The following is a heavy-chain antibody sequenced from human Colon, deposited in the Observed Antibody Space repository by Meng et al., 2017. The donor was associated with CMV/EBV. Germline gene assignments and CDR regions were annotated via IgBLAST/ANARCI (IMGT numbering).Heavy chain of an antibody. D-gene: IGHD3-3*02. CDR1: GFIFSHYS. CDR3: ATDHLWGMPN. V-gene: IGHV3-30*02. Sequence: QVQLVESGGGGVQPGGSLRLSCVTSGFIFSHYSMQWVRQSPGKGLEWVAHIRFDGSQQFYVQSVKGRFTVSRHDPKNTLYLQMNDLRPEDTGVYYCATDHLWGMPNWGRGTLVTVSS. J-gene: IGHJ4*02. CDR2: IRFDGSQQ.